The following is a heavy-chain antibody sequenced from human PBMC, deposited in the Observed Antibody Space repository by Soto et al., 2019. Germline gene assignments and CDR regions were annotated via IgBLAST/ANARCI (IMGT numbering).Heavy chain of an antibody. CDR3: AKDMLPAAPGDYYYGMDV. J-gene: IGHJ6*02. V-gene: IGHV3-30*18. CDR1: GFTFSSYG. Sequence: GGSLRLSCAASGFTFSSYGMHWVRQAPGKGLEWVAVISYDGSNKYYADSVKGRFTISRDNSKNTLYLQMNSLRAEDTAVYYCAKDMLPAAPGDYYYGMDVWGQGTTVTVSS. CDR2: ISYDGSNK. D-gene: IGHD2-2*01.